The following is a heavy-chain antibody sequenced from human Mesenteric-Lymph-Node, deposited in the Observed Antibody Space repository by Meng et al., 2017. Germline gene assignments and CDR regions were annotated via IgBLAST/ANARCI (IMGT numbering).Heavy chain of an antibody. CDR3: ARGPPAARGVTVVTPELAFDI. Sequence: ASVKVSCKASGYTFTSYDINWVRQATGQGLEWMGWMNPNSGNTGYAQKFQGRVTMTRNTSISTAYMELSSLRSEDTAVYYCARGPPAARGVTVVTPELAFDIWGQGTMVTVSS. V-gene: IGHV1-8*01. D-gene: IGHD4-23*01. J-gene: IGHJ3*02. CDR1: GYTFTSYD. CDR2: MNPNSGNT.